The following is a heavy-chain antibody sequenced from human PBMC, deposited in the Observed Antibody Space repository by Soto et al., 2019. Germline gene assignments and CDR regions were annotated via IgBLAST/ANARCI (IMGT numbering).Heavy chain of an antibody. CDR3: ARVPRYDTWYFDY. J-gene: IGHJ4*02. CDR1: GFSVSTHV. D-gene: IGHD3-22*01. CDR2: LWYDGSRE. Sequence: QVQLVESGGGVVQPGRSLRLSCTASGFSVSTHVIHWVRQAPGKGLEWVAVLWYDGSREYYAVSVKGRFTISRDNSKNTMYLQMNSLRAEDTAVYYCARVPRYDTWYFDYWGQGTLATVSS. V-gene: IGHV3-33*01.